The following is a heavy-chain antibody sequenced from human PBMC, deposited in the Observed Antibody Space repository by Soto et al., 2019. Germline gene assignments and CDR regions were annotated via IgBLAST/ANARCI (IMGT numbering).Heavy chain of an antibody. D-gene: IGHD3-22*01. J-gene: IGHJ4*02. Sequence: PGGSLRLSCAASGFTFSSYGMHWVRQAPGKGLEWVAVIWYDGSNKYYADSVKGRFTISRDNSKNTYLQMNSLRAEDTAVYFCVRARSTDSRPDYWGQGTLVTVSS. CDR2: IWYDGSNK. CDR3: VRARSTDSRPDY. CDR1: GFTFSSYG. V-gene: IGHV3-33*01.